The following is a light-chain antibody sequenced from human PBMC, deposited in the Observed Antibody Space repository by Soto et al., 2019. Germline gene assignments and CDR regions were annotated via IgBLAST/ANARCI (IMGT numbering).Light chain of an antibody. V-gene: IGKV3D-20*02. CDR3: QQRNSWPPTFT. CDR1: QRVSSSY. CDR2: GAS. Sequence: EMVLTQSPGTLSLSPGERASLSCRASQRVSSSYLAWYQQKPGQAPRLLIYGASSRATGIPGRFSGSGSGTDFTLTISSLEPEDFAVYYCQQRNSWPPTFTFGQGTRLEIK. J-gene: IGKJ5*01.